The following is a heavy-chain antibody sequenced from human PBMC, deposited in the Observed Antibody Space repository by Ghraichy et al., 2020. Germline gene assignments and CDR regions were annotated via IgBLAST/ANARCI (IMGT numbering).Heavy chain of an antibody. D-gene: IGHD3-10*01. CDR2: IYYSGST. J-gene: IGHJ4*02. Sequence: SETLSLTCTVSGGSISSSSYYWGWIRQPPGKGLEWIGSIYYSGSTYYNPSLKSRVTISVDTSKNQFSLKLSSVTAADTAVYYCARHFGVFHNYYGSGSPPPDYWGQGTLVTVSS. CDR3: ARHFGVFHNYYGSGSPPPDY. V-gene: IGHV4-39*01. CDR1: GGSISSSSYY.